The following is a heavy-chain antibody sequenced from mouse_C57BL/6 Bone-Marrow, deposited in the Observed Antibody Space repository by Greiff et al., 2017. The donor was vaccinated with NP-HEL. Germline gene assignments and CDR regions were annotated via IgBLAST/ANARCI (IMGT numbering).Heavy chain of an antibody. V-gene: IGHV1S81*02. D-gene: IGHD1-1*01. CDR3: TRSGYGGFAY. CDR2: INPSNGGT. CDR1: GYTFTSYY. J-gene: IGHJ3*01. Sequence: QVQLQQSGAELVKPGASVKLSCKASGYTFTSYYMYWVKQRPGQGLEWIGDINPSNGGTDFNEKFKSKATLTVDKSSSTAYMQLSSLTFEDSAVYYCTRSGYGGFAYWGQGTLVTVSA.